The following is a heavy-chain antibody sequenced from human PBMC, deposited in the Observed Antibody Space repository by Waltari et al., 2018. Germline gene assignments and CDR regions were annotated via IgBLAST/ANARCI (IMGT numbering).Heavy chain of an antibody. J-gene: IGHJ4*02. Sequence: QVQLVQSGAEVKKPGSSVKVSCKASGGTFSSYTISWVRQAPGQGLEWMGRIIRNLGRANYAQKFQGRVTITADKSTSTAYMELSSLRSEDTAVYYCAGIAKNAVDYWGQGTLVTVSS. CDR1: GGTFSSYT. V-gene: IGHV1-69*02. D-gene: IGHD2-2*01. CDR3: AGIAKNAVDY. CDR2: IIRNLGRA.